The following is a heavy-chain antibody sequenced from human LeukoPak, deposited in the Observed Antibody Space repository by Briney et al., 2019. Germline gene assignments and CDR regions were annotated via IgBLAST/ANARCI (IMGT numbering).Heavy chain of an antibody. CDR3: AKVPAAYNWCDP. V-gene: IGHV3-23*01. CDR1: GLNFSSYA. J-gene: IGHJ5*02. CDR2: ISGSGGST. Sequence: GGSLRHSCAASGLNFSSYALSWVRQAPGKGLDWVSAISGSGGSTYYADSVKGRFTISRDNSKNTLYLQMNSLRAEDTAVYYCAKVPAAYNWCDPWGQGTLVTVSS. D-gene: IGHD2-2*01.